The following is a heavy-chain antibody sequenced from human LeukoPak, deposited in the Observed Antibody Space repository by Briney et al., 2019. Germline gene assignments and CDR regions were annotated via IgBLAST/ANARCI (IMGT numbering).Heavy chain of an antibody. CDR2: ISSNGGST. CDR3: GGGGGGEGTSDY. V-gene: IGHV3-64*01. J-gene: IGHJ4*02. CDR1: GFTFSSYA. D-gene: IGHD3-16*01. Sequence: GGSLRLSCAASGFTFSSYAMHWVRQAPGKGLEYVSAISSNGGSTYYANSVKGRFTISRDNSKNTLYLQMGSLRAEDMAVYYCGGGGGGEGTSDYWGQGTLVTVSS.